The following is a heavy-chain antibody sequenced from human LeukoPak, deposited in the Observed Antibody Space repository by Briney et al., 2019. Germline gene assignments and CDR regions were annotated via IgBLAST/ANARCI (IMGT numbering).Heavy chain of an antibody. CDR1: GFTVSSNY. J-gene: IGHJ4*02. CDR3: ASVAAAGSMDY. V-gene: IGHV3-66*01. D-gene: IGHD6-13*01. Sequence: PGGSLRLSCAASGFTVSSNYMSWVRQAPGKGLEWVSVIYSGGSTYYADSVKGRFTISRDNSKNTLYLQMNSLRAEDTAVYYCASVAAAGSMDYWGQGTLVTVSS. CDR2: IYSGGST.